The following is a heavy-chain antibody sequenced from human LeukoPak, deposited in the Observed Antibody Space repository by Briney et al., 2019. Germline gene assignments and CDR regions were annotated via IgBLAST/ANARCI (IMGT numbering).Heavy chain of an antibody. CDR2: VNPNSGGT. CDR1: GYTFTGYY. CDR3: AGNIVVVPAATGWFDP. J-gene: IGHJ5*02. Sequence: ASVKVSCKASGYTFTGYYMHWVRQAPGQGLEWMGWVNPNSGGTNYAQKFQGRVTMTRDTSISTAYMELSRLRSDDTAVYYCAGNIVVVPAATGWFDPWGQGTLVTVSS. D-gene: IGHD2-2*01. V-gene: IGHV1-2*02.